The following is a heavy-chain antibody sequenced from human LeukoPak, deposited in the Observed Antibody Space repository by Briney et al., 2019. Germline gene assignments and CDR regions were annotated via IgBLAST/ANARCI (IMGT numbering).Heavy chain of an antibody. V-gene: IGHV1-46*01. J-gene: IGHJ4*02. CDR3: ARDLSYGDYPGGFDY. D-gene: IGHD4-17*01. CDR1: GYTFTSYY. Sequence: GASVKVSCKASGYTFTSYYMHWVRQAPGQGLEWMGIINPSGGSTSYAQKFQGRVTMTRDTSTSTVYMELSSLRSEDTAVYYYARDLSYGDYPGGFDYWGQGTLVTVSS. CDR2: INPSGGST.